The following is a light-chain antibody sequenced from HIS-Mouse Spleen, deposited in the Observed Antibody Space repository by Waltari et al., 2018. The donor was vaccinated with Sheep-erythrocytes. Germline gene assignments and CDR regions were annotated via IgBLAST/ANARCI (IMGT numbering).Light chain of an antibody. CDR1: QGISSY. CDR2: ASS. Sequence: AIRMTQSPSSFSASTGDRVTITCRASQGISSYLDWFQQKPGKAPKLLIYASSTLQSGVPSRFSGSGSGTDFTLTISCLQSEDFATYYCQQYYSYLTFGPGTKVDIK. J-gene: IGKJ3*01. V-gene: IGKV1-8*01. CDR3: QQYYSYLT.